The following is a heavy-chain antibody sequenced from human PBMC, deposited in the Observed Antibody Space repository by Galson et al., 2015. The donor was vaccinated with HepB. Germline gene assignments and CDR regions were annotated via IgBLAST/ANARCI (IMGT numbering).Heavy chain of an antibody. J-gene: IGHJ6*03. CDR3: ARGYSNYEGPAGLDYYYYMDV. CDR2: MNPNSGNT. CDR1: GYTFTSYD. V-gene: IGHV1-8*01. Sequence: SVKVSCKASGYTFTSYDINWVRQATGQGLEWLGWMNPNSGNTDYAQKFQGRVTMTRNTSISTAYMELSSLRSEDTAVYYCARGYSNYEGPAGLDYYYYMDVWGKGTTVAVSS. D-gene: IGHD4-11*01.